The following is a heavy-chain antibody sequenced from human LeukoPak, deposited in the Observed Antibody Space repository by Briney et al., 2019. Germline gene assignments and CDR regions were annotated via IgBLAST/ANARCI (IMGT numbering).Heavy chain of an antibody. Sequence: PGGSLRLSCAASGFTFSSYAMHWVRQAPGKGLEYVSAISSNGGSTYYANSVKGRFTISRDNSKNTLYLQMGSLRAEDMAVYYCARGHMVRGAGRRDYFDYWGQGTLVTVSS. V-gene: IGHV3-64*01. CDR1: GFTFSSYA. J-gene: IGHJ4*02. CDR2: ISSNGGST. CDR3: ARGHMVRGAGRRDYFDY. D-gene: IGHD3-10*01.